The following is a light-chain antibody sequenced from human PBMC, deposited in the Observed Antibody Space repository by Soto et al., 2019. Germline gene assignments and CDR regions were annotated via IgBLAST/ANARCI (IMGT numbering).Light chain of an antibody. CDR1: SSDVGGYNY. V-gene: IGLV2-14*01. Sequence: QSALTQPASVSGSPGQSITISCTGTSSDVGGYNYVSWYQQHPGKTPKLIIYEVSNRPSGVSNLFSGSKSGNTSALTISGLQGEDEADYYWNSYTSKSTGVFGTGTKVTVL. J-gene: IGLJ1*01. CDR3: NSYTSKSTGV. CDR2: EVS.